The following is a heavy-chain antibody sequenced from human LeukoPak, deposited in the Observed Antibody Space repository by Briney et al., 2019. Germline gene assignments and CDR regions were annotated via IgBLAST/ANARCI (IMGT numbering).Heavy chain of an antibody. D-gene: IGHD2-8*01. J-gene: IGHJ6*02. CDR1: GFTFGDYA. V-gene: IGHV3-49*04. Sequence: GGSLRLSCTASGFTFGDYAMSWVRQAPGKGLEWVAFIRSQAYGGTTQYAASVKGRFTISRDDSKSIAYLQMNSLKTEDTGVYYCTRDLDRSEVVMGYYYYGMDVWGQGTTVTVSS. CDR3: TRDLDRSEVVMGYYYYGMDV. CDR2: IRSQAYGGTT.